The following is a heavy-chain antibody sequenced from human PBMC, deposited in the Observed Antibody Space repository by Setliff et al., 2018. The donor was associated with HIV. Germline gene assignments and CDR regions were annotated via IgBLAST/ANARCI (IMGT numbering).Heavy chain of an antibody. CDR2: IYYSGST. Sequence: SETLSLTCTVSGGSIYGSDYYWGWIRQPPGKGLESIGSIYYSGSTYYKPSLKSRVTISVDTSKNQFSLKLSSVTAADTAVDYCARQGQLGSEWGQGTLVTVSS. CDR1: GGSIYGSDYY. J-gene: IGHJ4*02. D-gene: IGHD1-1*01. V-gene: IGHV4-39*01. CDR3: ARQGQLGSE.